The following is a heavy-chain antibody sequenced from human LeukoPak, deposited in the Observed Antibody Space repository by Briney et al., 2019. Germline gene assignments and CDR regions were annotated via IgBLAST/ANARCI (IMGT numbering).Heavy chain of an antibody. D-gene: IGHD5-24*01. J-gene: IGHJ4*02. CDR1: GFTFSSYA. CDR3: ARKEMEFDY. Sequence: GRSLRLSCAASGFTFSSYAMHWVRQAPGKGLEWVAVISYDGSNKYYADSVKGRFTISRDSSKNTLYLQMNSLRAEDTAVYYCARKEMEFDYWGQGTLVTVSS. V-gene: IGHV3-30-3*01. CDR2: ISYDGSNK.